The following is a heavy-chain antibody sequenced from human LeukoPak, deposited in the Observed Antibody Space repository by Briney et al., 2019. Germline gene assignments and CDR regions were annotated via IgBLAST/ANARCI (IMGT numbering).Heavy chain of an antibody. V-gene: IGHV4-38-2*01. CDR3: ARQGVAHAFDI. D-gene: IGHD3-3*01. CDR2: IYHSGST. J-gene: IGHJ3*02. Sequence: PSETLSLTCAVSGYSISSGYYWGWIRQPPGKGLGWIGSIYHSGSTYYNPSLKRRVTISVDTSKNQFSLKLSSVTAADTAVYYCARQGVAHAFDIWGQGTMVTVSS. CDR1: GYSISSGYY.